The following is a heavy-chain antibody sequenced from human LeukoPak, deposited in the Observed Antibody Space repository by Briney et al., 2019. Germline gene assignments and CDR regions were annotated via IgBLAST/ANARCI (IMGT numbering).Heavy chain of an antibody. D-gene: IGHD4/OR15-4a*01. V-gene: IGHV3-48*03. CDR2: ISSSGSTI. CDR1: GFTFSSYE. Sequence: GGYLRLSCAASGFTFSSYEMNWVRQAPGKGLEWVSYISSSGSTIYYADSVKGRFTISRDNAKNSLYLQMNSLRAEDTAVYYCASSRMTMDDGIDYWGQGTLVTVSS. CDR3: ASSRMTMDDGIDY. J-gene: IGHJ4*02.